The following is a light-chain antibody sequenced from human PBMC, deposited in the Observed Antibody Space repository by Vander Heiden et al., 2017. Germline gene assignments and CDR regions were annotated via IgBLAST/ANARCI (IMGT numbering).Light chain of an antibody. CDR1: QSISNW. V-gene: IGKV1-5*03. CDR3: QQCNSYPIT. Sequence: DIQMTPSPSTLSASVGDRVTITCRASQSISNWLAWYQQKPGKAPNRLINTASNLESGVPSRFSGSGSGTEFTLTISSLQPDDFATYYCQQCNSYPITFGQGTRLEIK. J-gene: IGKJ5*01. CDR2: TAS.